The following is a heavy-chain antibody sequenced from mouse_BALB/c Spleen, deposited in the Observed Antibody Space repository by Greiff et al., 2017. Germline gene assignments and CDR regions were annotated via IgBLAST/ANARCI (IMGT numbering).Heavy chain of an antibody. CDR1: GFTFSSFG. V-gene: IGHV5-17*02. Sequence: EVKLVESGGGLVQPGGSRKLSCAASGFTFSSFGMHWVRQAPEKGLEWVAYISSGSSTIYYADTVKGRFTISRDNPKNTLFLQMTSLRSEDTAMYYCARLGEGYYAMDYWGQGTSVTVSS. J-gene: IGHJ4*01. CDR3: ARLGEGYYAMDY. CDR2: ISSGSSTI.